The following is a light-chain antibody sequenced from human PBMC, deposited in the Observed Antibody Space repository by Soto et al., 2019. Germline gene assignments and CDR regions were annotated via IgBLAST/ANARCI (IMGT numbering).Light chain of an antibody. J-gene: IGKJ1*01. V-gene: IGKV3-15*01. CDR2: GAS. CDR3: QQYGGSPRT. CDR1: QSVNSD. Sequence: EIVLTQSPATLSVSPGNRATLSCRASQSVNSDLAWYQQKPGQAPRLLIYGASTRATGTPTRFSGSGSGTEFTLTISSLQSEDFAVYFCQQYGGSPRTFGQGTKVDIK.